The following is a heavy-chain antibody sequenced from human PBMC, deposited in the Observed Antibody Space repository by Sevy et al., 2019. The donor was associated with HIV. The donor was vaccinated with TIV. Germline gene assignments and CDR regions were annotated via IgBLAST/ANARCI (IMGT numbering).Heavy chain of an antibody. CDR1: GYSINRNTY. CDR2: VHHGGST. J-gene: IGHJ5*02. Sequence: SETLSLTCTVSGYSINRNTYWGWIRQPPGKGLEWLGSVHHGGSTYYNPSLNSCVTISTDTSKNQFSLKRNSVTTAHAAVYFCARDSSNYYDSGSHYKTNVAGSAWFDPWGQGTLVTVSS. V-gene: IGHV4-38-2*02. D-gene: IGHD3-10*01. CDR3: ARDSSNYYDSGSHYKTNVAGSAWFDP.